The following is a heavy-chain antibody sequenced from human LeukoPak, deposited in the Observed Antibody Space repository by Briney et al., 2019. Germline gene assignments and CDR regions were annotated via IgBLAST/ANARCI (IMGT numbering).Heavy chain of an antibody. CDR3: VKAARLYYFDF. J-gene: IGHJ4*02. CDR2: INWDGSFT. Sequence: GGSLRLSCAASGFTFDAFNMHWVRQIPGKGLEWVSLINWDGSFTYYADSLRGRFTISRDNSKNSLYLQMNSLRTEDTAFYYCVKAARLYYFDFWGQGTLVTVSS. V-gene: IGHV3-43*01. D-gene: IGHD2-15*01. CDR1: GFTFDAFN.